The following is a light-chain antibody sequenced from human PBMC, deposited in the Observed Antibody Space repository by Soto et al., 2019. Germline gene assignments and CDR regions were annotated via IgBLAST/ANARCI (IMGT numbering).Light chain of an antibody. Sequence: DIQLTQSPSFLSASVGHRVTITCRASQGISSYLAWYQQKPGKAPNLLIYAASTLQSGVPSRFSGRESGTEFTLTISSLQPEDFAAYYCQQLNTYPLTFGGGTKVDIK. V-gene: IGKV1-9*01. CDR2: AAS. CDR3: QQLNTYPLT. CDR1: QGISSY. J-gene: IGKJ4*01.